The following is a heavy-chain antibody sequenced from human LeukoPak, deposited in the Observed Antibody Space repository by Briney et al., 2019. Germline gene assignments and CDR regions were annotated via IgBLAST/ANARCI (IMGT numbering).Heavy chain of an antibody. D-gene: IGHD5/OR15-5a*01. CDR1: GFTFSDYY. J-gene: IGHJ4*02. Sequence: GGSLRLSCAASGFTFSDYYMSWIRQAPGKALEWVSYITSSGSAIYYADSVKGRFTISRDNARSSLYLQMNGLRVDDTAIYYCASDIVSTSGDFWGQGTLVTVSS. CDR2: ITSSGSAI. V-gene: IGHV3-11*01. CDR3: ASDIVSTSGDF.